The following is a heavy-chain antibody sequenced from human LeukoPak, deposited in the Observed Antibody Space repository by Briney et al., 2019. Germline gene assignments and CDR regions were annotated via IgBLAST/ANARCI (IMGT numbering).Heavy chain of an antibody. CDR3: ARAPYYYDSSGYQG. CDR2: ISSSSSYI. V-gene: IGHV3-21*01. Sequence: GGSLRLSCAASGFTFSTYNMNWVRQAPGKGLEWVSSISSSSSYIYYADSVKGRFTISRDNAKNSLYLQMNSLRAEDTAVYYCARAPYYYDSSGYQGWGQGTLVTVSS. D-gene: IGHD3-22*01. J-gene: IGHJ4*02. CDR1: GFTFSTYN.